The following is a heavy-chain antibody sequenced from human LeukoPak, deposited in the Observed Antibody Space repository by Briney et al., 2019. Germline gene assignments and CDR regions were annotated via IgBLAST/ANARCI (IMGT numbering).Heavy chain of an antibody. CDR3: AKADSKVAFFDY. Sequence: GGSLRLSCAASGFIVSGDFMSWVRQAPGKGLEWVSAISGSGGSTYYADSVKGRFTISRDNSKNTLYLQMNSLRAEDTAVYYCAKADSKVAFFDYWGQGTLVTVSS. V-gene: IGHV3-23*01. J-gene: IGHJ4*02. CDR2: ISGSGGST. D-gene: IGHD3-22*01. CDR1: GFIVSGDF.